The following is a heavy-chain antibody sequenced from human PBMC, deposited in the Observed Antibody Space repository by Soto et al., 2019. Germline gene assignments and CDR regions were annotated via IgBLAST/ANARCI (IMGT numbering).Heavy chain of an antibody. CDR1: GGSISSYY. J-gene: IGHJ5*02. D-gene: IGHD6-13*01. CDR3: AIGGIVARLRFDP. CDR2: IYYSGST. V-gene: IGHV4-59*01. Sequence: QVQLQESGPGLVKPSETLSLTCTVSGGSISSYYWSWIRQPPGKGLEWIGYIYYSGSTNYNPSLKSPVTISVGTSKTLFCLMLSSVIAADSALYYCAIGGIVARLRFDPWGQGNLVNVSS.